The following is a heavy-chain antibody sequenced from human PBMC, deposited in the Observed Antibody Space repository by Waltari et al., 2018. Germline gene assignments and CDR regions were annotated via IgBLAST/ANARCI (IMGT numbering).Heavy chain of an antibody. CDR3: ARDLRGCTNGVCYTFDY. CDR2: INAGNGNT. J-gene: IGHJ4*02. D-gene: IGHD2-8*01. Sequence: QVQLVQSGAEVKKPGGAVKVSCKGSGYTFTSYAMHWVRQGPGQRLDGMGLINAGNGNTKYSQKFQGRVTITRDTSASTAYMELSSLRSEDTAVYYCARDLRGCTNGVCYTFDYWGQGTLVTVSS. V-gene: IGHV1-3*01. CDR1: GYTFTSYA.